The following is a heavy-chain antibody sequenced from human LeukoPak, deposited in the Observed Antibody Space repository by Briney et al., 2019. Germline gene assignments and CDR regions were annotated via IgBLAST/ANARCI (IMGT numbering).Heavy chain of an antibody. CDR2: IYYSGTT. CDR3: ARDWDYGGNSGLFVP. CDR1: GGSICSSSYF. J-gene: IGHJ5*02. V-gene: IGHV4-39*02. Sequence: PSETPSRTCTVSGGSICSSSYFWGWSRLPPGKGLGWVGSIYYSGTTYYSLSLRSRVIISGDTSKNQFSLKVTSVTAADTAVYYCARDWDYGGNSGLFVPWGQGTLVAASS. D-gene: IGHD4-23*01.